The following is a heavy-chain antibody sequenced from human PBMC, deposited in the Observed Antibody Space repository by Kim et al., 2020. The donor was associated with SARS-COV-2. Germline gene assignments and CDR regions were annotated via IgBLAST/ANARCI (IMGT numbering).Heavy chain of an antibody. D-gene: IGHD3-10*01. Sequence: SQTLSLTCAISGDSVSTKTAAWSWIRQSPSRGLEWLGRTFYRSKWYHEYAISVKSRININPDTSKNLFSLQLNSVTPEDTAIYFCARDGGTSGSAYARFDYWGQGILVTVSS. J-gene: IGHJ4*02. CDR3: ARDGGTSGSAYARFDY. V-gene: IGHV6-1*01. CDR2: TFYRSKWYH. CDR1: GDSVSTKTAA.